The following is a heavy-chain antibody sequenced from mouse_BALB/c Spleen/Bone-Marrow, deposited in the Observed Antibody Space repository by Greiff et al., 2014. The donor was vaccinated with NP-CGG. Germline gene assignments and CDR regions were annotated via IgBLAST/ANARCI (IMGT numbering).Heavy chain of an antibody. Sequence: EVQLQQSGAELVKPGVSVKLSCTASGFNIKDTYMHWVKQRPEQGLEWIGRIDHANGNTKYDPKFQGKATITADTSSNTAYLQLSSLTSEDTAVYYCANYYYGSSLFAYWGQGTLVTVSA. CDR2: IDHANGNT. V-gene: IGHV14-3*02. CDR3: ANYYYGSSLFAY. CDR1: GFNIKDTY. J-gene: IGHJ3*01. D-gene: IGHD1-1*01.